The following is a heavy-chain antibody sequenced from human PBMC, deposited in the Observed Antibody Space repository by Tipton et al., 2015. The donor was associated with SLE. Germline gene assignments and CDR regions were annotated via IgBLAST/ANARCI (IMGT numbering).Heavy chain of an antibody. CDR3: AREPEH. J-gene: IGHJ1*01. CDR1: GGSFSGYY. Sequence: TLSLTCAVYGGSFSGYYWSWNRQPPGKGLEWIGEINHRGSTNYNPSLKSRVTISVDTSKNQFSLKLSSVTAADTAVYYCAREPEHWGQGTLVTVSS. V-gene: IGHV4-34*01. CDR2: INHRGST.